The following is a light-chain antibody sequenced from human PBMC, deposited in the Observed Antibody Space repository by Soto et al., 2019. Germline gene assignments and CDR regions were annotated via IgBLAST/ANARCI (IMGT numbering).Light chain of an antibody. CDR1: QDISNH. CDR3: QKHAGVPL. Sequence: DIQLTQSPSSLSASVGDRVTITCQASQDISNHLNWYQQKPGKAPNLLIYDASDLETGVTSRFSGGGSGKFFSFTINSLQPKDIATYYCQKHAGVPLFGPGNKVEIK. V-gene: IGKV1-33*01. J-gene: IGKJ3*01. CDR2: DAS.